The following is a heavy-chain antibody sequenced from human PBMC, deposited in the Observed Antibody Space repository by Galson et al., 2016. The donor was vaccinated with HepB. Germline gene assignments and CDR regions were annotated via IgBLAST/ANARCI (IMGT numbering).Heavy chain of an antibody. J-gene: IGHJ4*02. V-gene: IGHV3-23*01. CDR2: ISGRGGST. D-gene: IGHD3-3*01. CDR1: GFTFSSYA. Sequence: SLRLSCAASGFTFSSYAMSWVRQAPGKGLEWVSGISGRGGSTYYADSVKGRFTISRDNAKNSLYLQMTSLRAEDTAVYYCARAGVGPIGVWGQGTLVTVSS. CDR3: ARAGVGPIGV.